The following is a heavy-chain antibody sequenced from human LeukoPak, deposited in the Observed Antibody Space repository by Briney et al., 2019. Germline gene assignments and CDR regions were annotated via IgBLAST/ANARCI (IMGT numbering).Heavy chain of an antibody. J-gene: IGHJ2*01. CDR1: GYTFTSYD. D-gene: IGHD1-26*01. CDR3: ARVSYSGSYYWYFDL. Sequence: ASVKVSCKASGYTFTSYDINWVRQATGQGLEWMGWMNPNSGNTGYAQKFQGRVTITRNTSISAAYMELSSLRSEDTAVYYCARVSYSGSYYWYFDLWGRGTLVTVSS. V-gene: IGHV1-8*03. CDR2: MNPNSGNT.